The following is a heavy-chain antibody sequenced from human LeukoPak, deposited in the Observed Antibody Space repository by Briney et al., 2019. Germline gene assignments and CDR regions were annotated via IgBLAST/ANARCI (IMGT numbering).Heavy chain of an antibody. V-gene: IGHV4-59*01. J-gene: IGHJ4*02. Sequence: PSETLSLTCTVSGGSISSYYWSWIRQPPGKGLEWIGYIYYSGSTNYNPSLKSRVTISVDTSKNQFSLKLSSVTAADTAVYYCARDRGSGSYWDFDYWGQGTLVTVSS. CDR3: ARDRGSGSYWDFDY. CDR2: IYYSGST. CDR1: GGSISSYY. D-gene: IGHD1-26*01.